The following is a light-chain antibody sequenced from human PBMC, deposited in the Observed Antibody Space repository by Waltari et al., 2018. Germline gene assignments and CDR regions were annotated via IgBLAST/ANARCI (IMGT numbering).Light chain of an antibody. CDR1: SSDFGGYHY. Sequence: QSALTQPRSVSGSPGPSVTIPCTGTSSDFGGYHYVSLYQQHPGKAPKLMIYDVSKRPSGVPDRFSGSKSGNTASLTISGLQAEDEADYYCCSYAGSYTFVVFGGGTKLTVL. CDR2: DVS. J-gene: IGLJ2*01. V-gene: IGLV2-11*01. CDR3: CSYAGSYTFVV.